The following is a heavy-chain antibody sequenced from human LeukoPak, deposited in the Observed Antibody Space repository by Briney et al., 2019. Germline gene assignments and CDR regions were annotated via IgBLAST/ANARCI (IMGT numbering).Heavy chain of an antibody. D-gene: IGHD5-18*01. J-gene: IGHJ4*02. Sequence: PSETLSLTCAVYGGSFSGYYWSWIRQPPGKGLEWIGEINHSGSTNYNPSLKSRVTISVDTSKNQFSLKLSSVTAADTAVYYCATFHGDTAMVSWGQETLVTVSS. CDR1: GGSFSGYY. CDR3: ATFHGDTAMVS. V-gene: IGHV4-34*01. CDR2: INHSGST.